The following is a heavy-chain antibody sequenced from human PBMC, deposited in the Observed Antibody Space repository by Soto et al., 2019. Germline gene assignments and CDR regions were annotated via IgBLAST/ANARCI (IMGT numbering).Heavy chain of an antibody. Sequence: EVHLLESGGGLVHPGESLRLSCGASGFTFSTCVMTWVRQAPGKGLAWVSGISGSGTGTHYADYVEGRFTISRDNSKNTMFLQMNNLRVEDTGVYYCAKGLINGRWYAEDWGQGTLVTVSS. D-gene: IGHD6-13*01. CDR2: ISGSGTGT. CDR3: AKGLINGRWYAED. J-gene: IGHJ4*02. CDR1: GFTFSTCV. V-gene: IGHV3-23*01.